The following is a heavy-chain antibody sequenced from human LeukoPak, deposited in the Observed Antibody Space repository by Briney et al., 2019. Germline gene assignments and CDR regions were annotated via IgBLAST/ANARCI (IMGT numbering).Heavy chain of an antibody. Sequence: GASVKVSCKASGYTFTSYDINWVRQAPGQGLEWMGRIIPIFGTANYAQKFQGRVTITTDESTSTAYMELSSLRSEDTAVYYCARDSFIIAAAGHFDYWGQGTLVTVSS. J-gene: IGHJ4*02. CDR3: ARDSFIIAAAGHFDY. CDR2: IIPIFGTA. CDR1: GYTFTSYD. D-gene: IGHD6-13*01. V-gene: IGHV1-69*05.